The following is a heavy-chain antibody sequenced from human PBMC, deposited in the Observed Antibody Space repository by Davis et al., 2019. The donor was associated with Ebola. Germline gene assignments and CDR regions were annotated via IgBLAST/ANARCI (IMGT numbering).Heavy chain of an antibody. V-gene: IGHV1-69*13. CDR2: IIPIFGTA. CDR3: AKDWVWGPYFRTNWIDP. Sequence: AASVKVSCKASGGTFSSYAISWVRQAPGQGLEWMGGIIPIFGTANYAQRFQGRVTITADESTSTAYMELRSLRSDDTAVYYCAKDWVWGPYFRTNWIDPWGQGTLVTVSS. CDR1: GGTFSSYA. D-gene: IGHD3/OR15-3a*01. J-gene: IGHJ5*02.